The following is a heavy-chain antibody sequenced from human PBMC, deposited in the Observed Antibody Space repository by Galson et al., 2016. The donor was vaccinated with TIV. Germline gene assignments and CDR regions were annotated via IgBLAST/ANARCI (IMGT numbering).Heavy chain of an antibody. Sequence: SVKVSCKVSGYTLTEVAMYWVRQAPGKGLEWMGGFDPEDGKTIYAQRFQGRVTMTEDTSTDTAYMELSSLRSEDTAVYYCATDVSTPYFDTSGYSPLGFWGQGTLVVVSS. D-gene: IGHD3-22*01. CDR3: ATDVSTPYFDTSGYSPLGF. V-gene: IGHV1-24*01. J-gene: IGHJ4*02. CDR2: FDPEDGKT. CDR1: GYTLTEVA.